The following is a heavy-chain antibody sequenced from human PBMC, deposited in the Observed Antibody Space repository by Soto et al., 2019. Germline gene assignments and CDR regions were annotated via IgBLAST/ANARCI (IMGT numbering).Heavy chain of an antibody. J-gene: IGHJ4*02. D-gene: IGHD1-1*01. Sequence: SETLSLTCTVSGGSISSGGYYWSWIRQHPGKGLEWIGYIYYSGSTYYNPSLKSRVTISVDTSKNQFSLKLSSVTAADTAVYYCARIPPLQPSLIGYWGQGTLVTVSS. CDR2: IYYSGST. V-gene: IGHV4-31*03. CDR1: GGSISSGGYY. CDR3: ARIPPLQPSLIGY.